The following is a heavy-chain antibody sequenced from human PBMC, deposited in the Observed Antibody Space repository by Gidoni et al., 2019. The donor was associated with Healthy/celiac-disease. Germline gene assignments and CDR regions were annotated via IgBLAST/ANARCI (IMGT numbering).Heavy chain of an antibody. D-gene: IGHD6-13*01. J-gene: IGHJ4*02. CDR2: IYYSGST. CDR3: ARHGSSSWYPDFDY. Sequence: QVQLQESGPGLVKPSETLSLTCTVSGGSISSYYWSWIRQPPGKGLEWIGYIYYSGSTNYNPSLKSRVTISVDTSKNQFSLKLSSVTAADTAVYYCARHGSSSWYPDFDYWGQGTLVTVSS. CDR1: GGSISSYY. V-gene: IGHV4-59*08.